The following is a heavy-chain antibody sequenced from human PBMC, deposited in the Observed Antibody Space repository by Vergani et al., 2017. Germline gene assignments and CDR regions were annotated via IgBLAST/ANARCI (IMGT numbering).Heavy chain of an antibody. Sequence: QVQLVESGGGVVQPGRSLRLSCAASGFTFSSYAMHWVRQAPGKGLEWVAVISYDGSNKYYADSVKGRFTISRDNSKNTLYLQMNSLRAEDTAVYYCARELQWFGELSHHAFDIWGQGTTVTVSS. D-gene: IGHD3-10*01. J-gene: IGHJ3*02. CDR1: GFTFSSYA. V-gene: IGHV3-30*04. CDR2: ISYDGSNK. CDR3: ARELQWFGELSHHAFDI.